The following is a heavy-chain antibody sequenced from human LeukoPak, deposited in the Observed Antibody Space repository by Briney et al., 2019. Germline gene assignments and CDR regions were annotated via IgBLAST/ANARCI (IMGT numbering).Heavy chain of an antibody. V-gene: IGHV3-48*03. CDR3: ARESRGYGDYYFDY. D-gene: IGHD4-17*01. CDR2: ISSSGSTI. J-gene: IGHJ4*02. Sequence: GGSLRLSCAASGFTFSSYEMNWVRQAPGKGLEWVSYISSSGSTIYYADSVKGRFTISRDNAKNSLYLQMNSLRAEDTAVYCCARESRGYGDYYFDYWGQGTLVTVSS. CDR1: GFTFSSYE.